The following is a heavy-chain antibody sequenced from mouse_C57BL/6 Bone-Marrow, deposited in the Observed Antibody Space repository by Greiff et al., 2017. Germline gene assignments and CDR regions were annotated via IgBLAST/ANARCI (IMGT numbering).Heavy chain of an antibody. CDR3: ASLELRAY. V-gene: IGHV1-82*01. D-gene: IGHD1-1*01. CDR1: GYAFSSSW. Sequence: QVQLQQSGPELVKPGASVKISCKASGYAFSSSWMNWVKQRPGKGLEWIGRIYPGDGDTNYNGKFKGKATLTADKYSSTAYMQLSSLTSEDSAVCFCASLELRAYWGQGTLVTVSA. CDR2: IYPGDGDT. J-gene: IGHJ3*01.